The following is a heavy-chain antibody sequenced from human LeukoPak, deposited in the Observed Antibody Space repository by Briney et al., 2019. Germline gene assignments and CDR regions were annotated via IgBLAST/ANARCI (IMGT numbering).Heavy chain of an antibody. CDR3: TRHLDYYGSGSYEYYDN. Sequence: PGGSLRLSCAASGFTFSGSAMHWVRQASGKGLEWVGRIRSIANSYATAYAASVKGRFTISRDDSKNTAYLQMNSLKTEDTAVYYCTRHLDYYGSGSYEYYDNWGQGTLVTVSS. CDR1: GFTFSGSA. V-gene: IGHV3-73*01. D-gene: IGHD3-10*01. J-gene: IGHJ4*02. CDR2: IRSIANSYAT.